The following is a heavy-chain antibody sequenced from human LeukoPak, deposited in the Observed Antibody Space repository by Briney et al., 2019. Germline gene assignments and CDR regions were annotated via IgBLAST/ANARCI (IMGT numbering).Heavy chain of an antibody. J-gene: IGHJ4*02. CDR1: GFSLRTSGVG. Sequence: KSGPTLVNPTPTLTLTRSFSGFSLRTSGVGVGWIRQPTGQALEWLALIYWDDDKRYSPSLNSRLTITKDTSKNPVVLTMTNMDPMDTATYYCAHSEDGYIDYFDYWGQGTLVTVSS. V-gene: IGHV2-5*02. D-gene: IGHD5-24*01. CDR3: AHSEDGYIDYFDY. CDR2: IYWDDDK.